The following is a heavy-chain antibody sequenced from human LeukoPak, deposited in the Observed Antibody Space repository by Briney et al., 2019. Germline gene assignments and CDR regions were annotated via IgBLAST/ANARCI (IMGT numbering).Heavy chain of an antibody. CDR1: GGSISSGGYY. CDR2: IYYSGST. Sequence: SETLSLTCIVSGGSISSGGYYWSWIRQLPGKGLEWVGYIYYSGSTYYNPSLKSRVTMSVDTSKNQFSLKLSSVTAADTAVYYCARNSLFGALYYYYGMDVWGQGTTVTVSS. CDR3: ARNSLFGALYYYYGMDV. V-gene: IGHV4-31*03. J-gene: IGHJ6*02. D-gene: IGHD3-10*02.